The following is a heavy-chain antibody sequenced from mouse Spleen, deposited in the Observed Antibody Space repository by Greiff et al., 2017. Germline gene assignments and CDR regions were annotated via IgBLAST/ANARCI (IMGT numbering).Heavy chain of an antibody. CDR1: GFTFSSYA. Sequence: EVQRVESGGGLVKPGGSLKLSCAASGFTFSSYAMSWVRQTPGKRLEWVATISSGGSYTYYPDSVKGRFTFPRDNAKNTLYLQMSSLRSEDTSMYYGAKLARKYAMDYWGQGTSVTVSS. CDR3: AKLARKYAMDY. J-gene: IGHJ4*01. V-gene: IGHV5-9-3*01. CDR2: ISSGGSYT.